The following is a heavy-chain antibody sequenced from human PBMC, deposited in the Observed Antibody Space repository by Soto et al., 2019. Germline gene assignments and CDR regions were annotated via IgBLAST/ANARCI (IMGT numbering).Heavy chain of an antibody. D-gene: IGHD6-13*01. CDR2: MNANSGNT. Sequence: ASVKVSCKASGYTFTSYDINWVRQATGQGLEWMGWMNANSGNTSYAQKLQGRVTMTTDTSTSTAYMELRSLRSDDTAVYYCATSRSSWYLYWGQGTLVTVSS. CDR3: ATSRSSWYLY. J-gene: IGHJ4*02. CDR1: GYTFTSYD. V-gene: IGHV1-18*01.